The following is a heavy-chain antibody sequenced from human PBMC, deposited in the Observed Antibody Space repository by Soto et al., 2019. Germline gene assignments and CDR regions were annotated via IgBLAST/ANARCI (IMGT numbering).Heavy chain of an antibody. V-gene: IGHV1-69*06. CDR3: ARAIQYCGGDCYTV. J-gene: IGHJ3*01. CDR2: IIPIFGTA. D-gene: IGHD2-21*02. Sequence: GASVKVSCKASGGTFSSYAISWVRQAPGQGLEWMGGIIPIFGTANYAQKFQGRVTITADKSTSTAYMELSSLRSEDTAVYYCARAIQYCGGDCYTVWGQGTMVTVSS. CDR1: GGTFSSYA.